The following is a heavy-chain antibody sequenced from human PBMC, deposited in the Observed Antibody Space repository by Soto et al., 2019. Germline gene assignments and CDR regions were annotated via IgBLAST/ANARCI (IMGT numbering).Heavy chain of an antibody. V-gene: IGHV4-34*01. CDR3: AGLTLGGNHHYYFYS. J-gene: IGHJ4*02. D-gene: IGHD3-9*01. CDR2: INHRGST. CDR1: GGYFSGHY. Sequence: SEILYLTCAVYGGYFSGHYCSWLRQAPEKGLKWIAEINHRGSTNYNPSLISRITISVDSSKTQCSLKLSSVTAADTAVYYCAGLTLGGNHHYYFYSWRQGTLVTVSS.